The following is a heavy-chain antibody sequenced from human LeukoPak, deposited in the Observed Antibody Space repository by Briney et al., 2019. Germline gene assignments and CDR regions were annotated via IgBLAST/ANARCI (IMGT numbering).Heavy chain of an antibody. CDR2: MNPNSGNT. J-gene: IGHJ3*02. CDR3: ARGGGSRYAFDI. CDR1: GYTFTSYD. Sequence: ASVKVSCKASGYTFTSYDINWVRQATGQGLEWMGWMNPNSGNTGYEQKCQGRVTMTRNTSISTAYMELSSLRSEDTAVYYCARGGGSRYAFDIWGQGTMVTVSS. V-gene: IGHV1-8*01. D-gene: IGHD2-15*01.